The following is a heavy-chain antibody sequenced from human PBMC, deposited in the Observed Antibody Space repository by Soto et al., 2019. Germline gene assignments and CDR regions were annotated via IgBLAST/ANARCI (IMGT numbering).Heavy chain of an antibody. D-gene: IGHD3-3*01. Sequence: GGSLRLSCVASGFIVSSNQMSWVRQAPGKGLEWVSVIYSGHTTYYADSVEGRFTISRDDSKNTLYLQMNSLRFEDTAVYYCVRGPSDHKLRLVEWPYGDYWGQGALVTVSS. J-gene: IGHJ4*02. CDR1: GFIVSSNQ. V-gene: IGHV3-53*01. CDR3: VRGPSDHKLRLVEWPYGDY. CDR2: IYSGHTT.